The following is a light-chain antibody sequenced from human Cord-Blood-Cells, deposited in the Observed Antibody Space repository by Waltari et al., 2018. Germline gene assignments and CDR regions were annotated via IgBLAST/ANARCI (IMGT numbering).Light chain of an antibody. J-gene: IGLJ3*02. CDR1: SSDVGGYNY. Sequence: QSALTQPRSVSGSPGQSVTISCTGTSSDVGGYNYVSWYQQHPGKAPKLMIYVVSTRPYGVPDRFSGSKSGNTASLTISGLQAEDEADYYGCSYAGSYTWVFGGGTKLTVL. CDR2: VVS. V-gene: IGLV2-11*01. CDR3: CSYAGSYTWV.